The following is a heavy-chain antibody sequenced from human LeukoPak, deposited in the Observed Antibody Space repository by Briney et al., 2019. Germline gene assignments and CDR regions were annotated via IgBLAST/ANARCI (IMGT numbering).Heavy chain of an antibody. CDR3: ARASSSNWFDP. J-gene: IGHJ5*02. CDR1: GVSISSYY. CDR2: IYYSGST. Sequence: PSETLSLTCTVSGVSISSYYWSWIRQPPGKGLEWIGYIYYSGSTNYNPSLKSRVTISVDTSKNQFSLKLSSVTAADTAVYYCARASSSNWFDPWGQGTLVTVSS. D-gene: IGHD6-6*01. V-gene: IGHV4-59*01.